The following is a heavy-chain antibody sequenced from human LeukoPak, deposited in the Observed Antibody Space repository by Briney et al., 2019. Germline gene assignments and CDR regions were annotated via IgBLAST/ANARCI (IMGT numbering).Heavy chain of an antibody. CDR2: IYSGGST. Sequence: GGSLRLSCAASGFTFSSYGMHWVRQAPGKGLEWVSVIYSGGSTYYADSVKGRFTISRDNSKNTLYLQMNSLRAEDTAVYYCARLVAGDFDYWGQGTLVTVSS. CDR1: GFTFSSYG. D-gene: IGHD6-19*01. CDR3: ARLVAGDFDY. J-gene: IGHJ4*02. V-gene: IGHV3-66*04.